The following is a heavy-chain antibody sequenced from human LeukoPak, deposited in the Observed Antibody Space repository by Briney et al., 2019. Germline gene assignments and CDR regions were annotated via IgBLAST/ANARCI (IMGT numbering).Heavy chain of an antibody. CDR2: IHPNNGDT. Sequence: ASVKVSCKASGYTFSGTGWYLYWLRQAPGQGLECMGWIHPNNGDTAYAQKFEGRVAMTRDTSISTAYMELRRLRPDDTAVYFCARDGPAQMGDLDYWGQGTLVTVSS. CDR1: GYTFSGTGWY. J-gene: IGHJ4*02. D-gene: IGHD2-21*02. V-gene: IGHV1-2*02. CDR3: ARDGPAQMGDLDY.